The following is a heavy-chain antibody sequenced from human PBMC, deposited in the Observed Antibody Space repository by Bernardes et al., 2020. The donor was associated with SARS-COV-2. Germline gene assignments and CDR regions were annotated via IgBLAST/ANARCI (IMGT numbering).Heavy chain of an antibody. CDR3: ARDLSHLVRRGFDL. Sequence: SETLYLTCTVSAGSIGSYYWAWIRQPPGKGLEWIGYIYYSGNTNYNPSLKSRVTISVDRSQNQFSLNLSSVTPADTAVYYCARDLSHLVRRGFDLWGRGTLVTVSS. CDR2: IYYSGNT. V-gene: IGHV4-59*01. CDR1: AGSIGSYY. J-gene: IGHJ2*01. D-gene: IGHD3-10*01.